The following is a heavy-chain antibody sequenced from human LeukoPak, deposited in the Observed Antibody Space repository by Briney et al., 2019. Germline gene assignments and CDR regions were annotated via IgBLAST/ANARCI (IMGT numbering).Heavy chain of an antibody. J-gene: IGHJ5*02. CDR2: IYYSGNT. D-gene: IGHD2-15*01. CDR1: GVSISSSNSY. CDR3: ARYSATVVGGWFDP. Sequence: SETLSLTCTVSGVSISSSNSYWGWIRQPPGKGLEWIGSIYYSGNTYYNASLKSQVSISIDTSKNQFSLKLSSVTAADTAVYYCARYSATVVGGWFDPWGQGTLVTVSS. V-gene: IGHV4-39*07.